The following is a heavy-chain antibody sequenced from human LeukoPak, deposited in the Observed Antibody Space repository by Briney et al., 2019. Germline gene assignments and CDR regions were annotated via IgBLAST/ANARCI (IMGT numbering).Heavy chain of an antibody. CDR2: IRYDGSNK. CDR3: AKDPYSSSYNYFDY. J-gene: IGHJ4*02. Sequence: GGSLRLSCAASGFTFSSYGMHWARQAPGKGLEWVAFIRYDGSNKYYADSVKGRFTISRDNSKNTLYLQMNSLRAEDTAVYYCAKDPYSSSYNYFDYWGQGTLVTVSS. V-gene: IGHV3-30*02. D-gene: IGHD6-6*01. CDR1: GFTFSSYG.